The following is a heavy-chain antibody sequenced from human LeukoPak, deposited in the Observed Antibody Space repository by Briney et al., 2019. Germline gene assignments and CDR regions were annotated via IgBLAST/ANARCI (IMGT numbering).Heavy chain of an antibody. Sequence: GGSLRLSCAASGFTFNTYGMHWVRQAPGKGLEWVAFLEYDGSNKLYGASVQGRFTISRDNSKNTLYLQMNSLRPEDTAVYYCAKDVVGQQWLENYWGQGTLVTVSS. CDR2: LEYDGSNK. CDR3: AKDVVGQQWLENY. J-gene: IGHJ4*02. D-gene: IGHD6-19*01. V-gene: IGHV3-30*02. CDR1: GFTFNTYG.